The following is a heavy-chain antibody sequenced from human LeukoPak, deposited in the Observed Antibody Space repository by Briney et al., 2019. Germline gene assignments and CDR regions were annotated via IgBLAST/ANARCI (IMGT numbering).Heavy chain of an antibody. CDR2: INPNSGGT. D-gene: IGHD4-23*01. J-gene: IGHJ4*02. V-gene: IGHV1-2*02. CDR1: GYTFTGYY. CDR3: ARDLYGGTSATFDY. Sequence: VASVTVSCKASGYTFTGYYMHWVRQAPGQGLEWMGWINPNSGGTYYAQKFQGRVTITSDTSISSAYMELSRLRSDDRAVYYCARDLYGGTSATFDYWGQGTLVTVSS.